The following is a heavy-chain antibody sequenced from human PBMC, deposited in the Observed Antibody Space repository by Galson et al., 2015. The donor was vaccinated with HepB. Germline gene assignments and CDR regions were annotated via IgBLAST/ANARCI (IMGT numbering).Heavy chain of an antibody. CDR3: ARPFYYDSRGPYYDAFDI. V-gene: IGHV1-3*01. J-gene: IGHJ3*02. CDR2: INGANGHT. D-gene: IGHD3-22*01. CDR1: GYTFSNYP. Sequence: SVKVSCKASGYTFSNYPMHWVRQAPGQRPEWMGWINGANGHTKYSQKFQGRVTFTRDISATKGHMELHSLSSEDTAMYYCARPFYYDSRGPYYDAFDIWGQGTMVIVSS.